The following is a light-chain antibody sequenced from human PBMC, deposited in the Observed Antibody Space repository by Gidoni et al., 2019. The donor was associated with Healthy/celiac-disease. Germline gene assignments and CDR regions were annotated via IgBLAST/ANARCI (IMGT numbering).Light chain of an antibody. J-gene: IGKJ4*01. CDR2: AAS. CDR1: QSSSSY. V-gene: IGKV1-39*01. CDR3: QQSYSTLRHP. Sequence: DSQMTQSPSSLSASGGDRVTITCRASQSSSSYLNWYQQKPGKAPKLLIYAASRLQSGVPSRFSGSGSGTDFTLTISSLQPEDFASYYCQQSYSTLRHPFGGGTQVEIK.